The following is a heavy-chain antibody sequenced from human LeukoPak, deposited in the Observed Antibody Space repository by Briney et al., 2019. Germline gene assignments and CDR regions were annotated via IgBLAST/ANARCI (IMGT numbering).Heavy chain of an antibody. J-gene: IGHJ3*02. CDR2: IYSGGST. CDR3: ARRQTIVVVPAYGAFDI. V-gene: IGHV3-53*01. CDR1: GFTVSSNY. D-gene: IGHD2-2*01. Sequence: GGSLRLSCAASGFTVSSNYMSWVRQAPGKWLEWVSVIYSGGSTYYADSVKGRFTISRDNSKNTLYLQMNSLRAEDTAVYYCARRQTIVVVPAYGAFDIWGQGTMVTVSS.